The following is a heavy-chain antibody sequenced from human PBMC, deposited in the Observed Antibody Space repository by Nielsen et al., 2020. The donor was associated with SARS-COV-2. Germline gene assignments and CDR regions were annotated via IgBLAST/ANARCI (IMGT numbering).Heavy chain of an antibody. J-gene: IGHJ6*02. Sequence: GESLKISCAASGFTFSSYAMHWVRQAPGKGLEWVAVISYDGSNKYYADSVKGRFTISRDNSKNTLYLQMNSLRAEDTAVYYCARVSRLRDYYYYYGMDVWGQGTTVTVSS. V-gene: IGHV3-30-3*01. D-gene: IGHD4-17*01. CDR3: ARVSRLRDYYYYYGMDV. CDR1: GFTFSSYA. CDR2: ISYDGSNK.